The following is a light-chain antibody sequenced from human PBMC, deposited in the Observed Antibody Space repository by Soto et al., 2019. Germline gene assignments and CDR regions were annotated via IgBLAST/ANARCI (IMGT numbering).Light chain of an antibody. V-gene: IGKV3-20*01. CDR1: QSVSSSY. CDR3: QQYGSSPRT. CDR2: GAS. J-gene: IGKJ1*01. Sequence: EIVLTQSPGPLSLSPGEIATLSCRASQSVSSSYLAWYQQKPGQAPRRLIYGASSRATGITYRFSGSGSGTDCALTISRLEPEDFAVYYCQQYGSSPRTVGEGTKVEL.